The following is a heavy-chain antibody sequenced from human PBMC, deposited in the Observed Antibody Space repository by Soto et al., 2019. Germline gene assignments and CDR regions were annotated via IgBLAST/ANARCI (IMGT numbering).Heavy chain of an antibody. Sequence: GASVKVSCKASGGTFSSYTISWVRQAPGQGLEWMGRIIPILGIANYAQKFQGRVTITADKSTSTAYMELSSLRSEDTAVYYCARDPYDYIWGSYRHDAFDIWGQGTMVTVSS. V-gene: IGHV1-69*04. J-gene: IGHJ3*02. CDR2: IIPILGIA. CDR1: GGTFSSYT. CDR3: ARDPYDYIWGSYRHDAFDI. D-gene: IGHD3-16*02.